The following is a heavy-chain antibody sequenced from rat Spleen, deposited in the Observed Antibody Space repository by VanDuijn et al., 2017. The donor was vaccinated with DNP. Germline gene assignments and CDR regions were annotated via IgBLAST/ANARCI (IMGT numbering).Heavy chain of an antibody. Sequence: EVQLVESGGGLVQPGRSLKLSCVASGFTFNNYWMTWIRQAPGKGLEWIASIPDTGGSTYYPDSVKGRFSISRDNAKSTLYLQMNSLRSEDTATYYCARHGTTEGIAYFDYWGQGVMVTVSS. V-gene: IGHV5-31*01. CDR3: ARHGTTEGIAYFDY. J-gene: IGHJ2*01. D-gene: IGHD1-11*01. CDR2: IPDTGGST. CDR1: GFTFNNYW.